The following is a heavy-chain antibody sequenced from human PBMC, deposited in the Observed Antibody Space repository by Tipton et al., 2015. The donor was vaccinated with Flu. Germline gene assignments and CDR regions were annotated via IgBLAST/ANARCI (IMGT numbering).Heavy chain of an antibody. V-gene: IGHV3-7*01. J-gene: IGHJ4*02. CDR3: ARAIGSAGGY. D-gene: IGHD6-13*01. CDR2: IKHDGSEK. Sequence: SLRLSCAASGFTFSTYWMHWVRQAPGKGLEWVANIKHDGSEKHYVDSVKGRFTISRDNAKNSLYLQMNSLRAEDTAVYYCARAIGSAGGYWGQGTLVTVPS. CDR1: GFTFSTYW.